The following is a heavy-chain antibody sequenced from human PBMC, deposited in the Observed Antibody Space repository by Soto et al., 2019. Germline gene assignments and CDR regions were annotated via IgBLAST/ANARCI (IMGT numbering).Heavy chain of an antibody. J-gene: IGHJ5*02. CDR1: CGSISRYF. Sequence: SETLSLTCTVSCGSISRYFWSWIRRSPGKGLEWIGYIFYTGSTTYNPSLKSRVTISIDTSKNQFSLKLSSLTAADTAVYYCAHFSDLEWFDPWGQGTLVTVSS. CDR2: IFYTGST. V-gene: IGHV4-59*01. D-gene: IGHD2-21*01. CDR3: AHFSDLEWFDP.